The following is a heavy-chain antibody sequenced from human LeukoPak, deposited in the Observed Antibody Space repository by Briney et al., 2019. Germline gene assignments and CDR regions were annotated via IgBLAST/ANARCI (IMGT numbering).Heavy chain of an antibody. V-gene: IGHV4-59*01. Sequence: SETLSLTCTVSGGSISSYYWSWIRQPPGKGLEWIGYIYYSGSTNYNPSLKSRVTISVDTSKNQFSLKLSSVAAADTAVYYCAKHDYGDYQPFDYWGQGTLVTVSS. CDR3: AKHDYGDYQPFDY. D-gene: IGHD4-17*01. J-gene: IGHJ4*02. CDR1: GGSISSYY. CDR2: IYYSGST.